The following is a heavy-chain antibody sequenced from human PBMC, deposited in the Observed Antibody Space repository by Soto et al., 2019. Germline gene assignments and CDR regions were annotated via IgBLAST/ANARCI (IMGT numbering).Heavy chain of an antibody. D-gene: IGHD3-10*01. J-gene: IGHJ5*02. Sequence: QLQLQESGPGLVKPSETLSLTCTVSGGSISSSNYYWGWIRQPPGKGLEWIGSIYYSGSTYYNPSLKSRVTISVDTSKNQFSLKLSSVTAADTAVYYCARQLGITVVRGLMDWFDPWGQGTLVTVSS. CDR3: ARQLGITVVRGLMDWFDP. V-gene: IGHV4-39*01. CDR2: IYYSGST. CDR1: GGSISSSNYY.